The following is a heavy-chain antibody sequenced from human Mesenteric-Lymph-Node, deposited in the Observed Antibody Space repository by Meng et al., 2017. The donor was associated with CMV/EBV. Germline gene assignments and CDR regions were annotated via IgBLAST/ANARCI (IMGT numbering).Heavy chain of an antibody. CDR3: ARGSGRYSPFDY. Sequence: CPVSGGSISSGGHYWSWIRQHPGRGLEWIGYIHYRGNTYYSPSLKSRVTISVDTSKNQFSLKLSSVTAADTAVYYCARGSGRYSPFDYWGQGTLVTVSS. V-gene: IGHV4-31*03. D-gene: IGHD1-26*01. J-gene: IGHJ4*02. CDR1: GGSISSGGHY. CDR2: IHYRGNT.